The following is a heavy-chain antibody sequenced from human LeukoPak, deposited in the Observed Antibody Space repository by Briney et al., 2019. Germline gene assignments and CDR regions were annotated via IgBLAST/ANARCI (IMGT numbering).Heavy chain of an antibody. CDR3: ARRGYDILSFDY. V-gene: IGHV3-21*01. D-gene: IGHD3-9*01. Sequence: GGSLRLSCAASGFTFSSYSMNWVRQAPGKGLEWVSSISSSSSYIYYADSVKGRFTISRDNAKNSLYLQMNSLRAEDTAVYYCARRGYDILSFDYWGRGTLVTVSS. J-gene: IGHJ4*02. CDR1: GFTFSSYS. CDR2: ISSSSSYI.